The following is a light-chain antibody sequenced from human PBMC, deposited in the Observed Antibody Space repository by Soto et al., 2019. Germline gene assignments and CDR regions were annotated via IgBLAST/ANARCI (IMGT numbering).Light chain of an antibody. CDR2: GTS. CDR1: ERIYSAY. V-gene: IGKV3-20*01. CDR3: QNYKSALRIT. Sequence: EVVLTQSPGTLSLSRGERATLSCRASERIYSAYLGWYQQKPGQAPRLLIYGTSSRATGIPDRFSGSGSGTDFTLTISSLQPEDVATYYCQNYKSALRITFGQGTRLEIK. J-gene: IGKJ5*01.